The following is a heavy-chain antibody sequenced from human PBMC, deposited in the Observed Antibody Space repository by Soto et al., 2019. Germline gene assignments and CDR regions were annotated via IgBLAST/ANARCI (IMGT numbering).Heavy chain of an antibody. CDR2: IIPIFGTA. CDR3: ARGEQHIVVVTANYYYGMDV. V-gene: IGHV1-69*13. D-gene: IGHD2-21*02. CDR1: GGTFSSYA. Sequence: SVKVCCKASGGTFSSYAISWVRQAPGQGLEWMGGIIPIFGTANYAQKFQGRVTITADESTSTAYMELSSLRSEDTAVYYCARGEQHIVVVTANYYYGMDVWGEGTTVTVSS. J-gene: IGHJ6*02.